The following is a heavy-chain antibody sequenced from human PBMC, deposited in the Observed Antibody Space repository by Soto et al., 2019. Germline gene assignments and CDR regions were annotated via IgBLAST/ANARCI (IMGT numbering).Heavy chain of an antibody. CDR1: GFTFSSYA. V-gene: IGHV3-23*01. D-gene: IGHD3-16*02. Sequence: GGSLRLSCAASGFTFSSYAMSWVRHAPGKGLEWVSAISGSGGSTYYADSVKGRFTISRDNSKNTLYLQMNSLRAEDTAVYYWAKHPEPGQYYDYVWGTYRQISAYYFGMDVWGQGTTVTVSS. J-gene: IGHJ6*02. CDR3: AKHPEPGQYYDYVWGTYRQISAYYFGMDV. CDR2: ISGSGGST.